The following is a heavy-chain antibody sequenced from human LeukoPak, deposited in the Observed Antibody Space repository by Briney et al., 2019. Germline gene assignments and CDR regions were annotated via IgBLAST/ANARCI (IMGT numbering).Heavy chain of an antibody. D-gene: IGHD3-10*01. J-gene: IGHJ4*02. V-gene: IGHV3-49*04. CDR3: TRSTYYYGSGSYNFDY. CDR1: GFTFGDYA. Sequence: GGSLRLSCTASGFTFGDYAMSWVRQAPGKGLEWVGFIRSKAYGGTTEYAASVKGRFTISRDDSKSIAYLQMNSLKTEDTDVYYCTRSTYYYGSGSYNFDYWGQGTLVTVSS. CDR2: IRSKAYGGTT.